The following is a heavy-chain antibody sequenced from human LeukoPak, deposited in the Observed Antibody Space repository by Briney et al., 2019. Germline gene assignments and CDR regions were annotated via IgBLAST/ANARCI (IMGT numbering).Heavy chain of an antibody. V-gene: IGHV3-48*03. D-gene: IGHD3-10*02. CDR3: AELGITMIGGV. CDR1: GFIFSSYE. CDR2: ISSSGSTI. Sequence: QPGGSLRLSCAASGFIFSSYEMSWVRQAPGKGLEWVSYISSSGSTIYYADSVKGRFTISRDNAKNSLYLQMNSLRAEDTAVYYCAELGITMIGGVWGKGTTVTISS. J-gene: IGHJ6*04.